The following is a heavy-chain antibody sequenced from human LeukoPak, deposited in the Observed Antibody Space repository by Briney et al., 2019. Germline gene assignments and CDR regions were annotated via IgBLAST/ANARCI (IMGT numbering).Heavy chain of an antibody. D-gene: IGHD3-16*01. CDR3: AKAVITGYGFDI. CDR1: GFTFDDYA. J-gene: IGHJ3*02. CDR2: ISWNSGSI. V-gene: IGHV3-9*03. Sequence: GGSLRLSCAASGFTFDDYAMHWVRQAPGKGLEWVSGISWNSGSIGYADSVKGRFTISRDNAKKSLYLEMNSLRAEDMALYYCAKAVITGYGFDIWGQGTMVTVSS.